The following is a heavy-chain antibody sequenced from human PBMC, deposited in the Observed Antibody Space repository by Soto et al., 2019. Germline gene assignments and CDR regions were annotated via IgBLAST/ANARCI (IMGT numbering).Heavy chain of an antibody. CDR2: INWNGAYS. D-gene: IGHD6-19*01. V-gene: IGHV3-9*01. CDR3: ARVHSSGWYVEPYDA. J-gene: IGHJ3*01. Sequence: EVQLVESGGNLARPGESLRLSCAASGFKFDDYAFHWVRQVPGKGPEWVSGINWNGAYSGYADSVKGRFTISRDNAGNSVYLQMASLRHEDTALYYCARVHSSGWYVEPYDAWGQGTMVTVSS. CDR1: GFKFDDYA.